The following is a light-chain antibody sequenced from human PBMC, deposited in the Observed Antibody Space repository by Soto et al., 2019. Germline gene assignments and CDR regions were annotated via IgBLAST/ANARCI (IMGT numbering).Light chain of an antibody. Sequence: EIVMTQSPATLSVSPGERATLSCRASQSVSSNLAWYQQKPGQAPRLLIYGASTRATGIPARFSGSGSGTEFTLPISSLQSKDLAVYYCQKYNNWPPWTSAQGTK. CDR1: QSVSSN. J-gene: IGKJ1*01. V-gene: IGKV3-15*01. CDR2: GAS. CDR3: QKYNNWPPWT.